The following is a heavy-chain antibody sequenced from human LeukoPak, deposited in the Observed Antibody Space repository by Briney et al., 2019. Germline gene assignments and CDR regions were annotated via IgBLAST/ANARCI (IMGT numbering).Heavy chain of an antibody. CDR3: ARVRSGYSHENYFDY. CDR1: GFTFSDYY. Sequence: GGALRLSCAASGFTFSDYYMSWIRQAPGKGLEWVSYISNSGRTTYYADSVKGRFTISRDNAKDSLYLQMNSLRAEDTAVYYCARVRSGYSHENYFDYWGQGTLVTVSS. J-gene: IGHJ4*02. V-gene: IGHV3-11*04. D-gene: IGHD5-18*01. CDR2: ISNSGRTT.